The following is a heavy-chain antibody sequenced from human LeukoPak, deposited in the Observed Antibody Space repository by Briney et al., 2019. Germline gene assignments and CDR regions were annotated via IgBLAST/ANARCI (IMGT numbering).Heavy chain of an antibody. J-gene: IGHJ6*03. CDR3: ARHESRGYGYYIGYYYYYMDV. CDR2: ISSSSSYI. CDR1: GFTFSSYS. V-gene: IGHV3-21*01. Sequence: SGGSLRLSCAASGFTFSSYSMNWVRQAPGKGLEWVSSISSSSSYIYYADSVRGRFTISRDNAKNSLYLQMNSLRAEDTAVYYCARHESRGYGYYIGYYYYYMDVWGKGTTVTISS. D-gene: IGHD3-3*01.